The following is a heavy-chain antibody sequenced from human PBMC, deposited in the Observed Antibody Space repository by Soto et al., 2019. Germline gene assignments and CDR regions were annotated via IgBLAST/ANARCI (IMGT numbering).Heavy chain of an antibody. D-gene: IGHD6-19*01. CDR3: ARDGSFVAGTVSD. V-gene: IGHV4-61*01. CDR2: IYYSGST. J-gene: IGHJ4*02. Sequence: SETLSLTCTVSGGSVSSGSYYWSWIRQPPGKGLEWIGYIYYSGSTSYNPSLKSRVTISVDTSKNQFSLKLSSVTAADTAVYYCARDGSFVAGTVSDWGQGTLVTVSS. CDR1: GGSVSSGSYY.